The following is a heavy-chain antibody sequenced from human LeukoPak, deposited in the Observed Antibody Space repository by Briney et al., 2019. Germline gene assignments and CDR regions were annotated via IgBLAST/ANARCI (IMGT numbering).Heavy chain of an antibody. J-gene: IGHJ4*02. CDR3: ARLPPVGPGLDDY. D-gene: IGHD3/OR15-3a*01. CDR2: IYYSGST. V-gene: IGHV4-59*01. Sequence: SETLSLTCTVSGDSISNYYWSWVRQPPGKGLEWIGYIYYSGSTSYNPSLKSRVSISADTSTNQFSLKLSSVTAADTAVYYCARLPPVGPGLDDYWGQGTLVTVSS. CDR1: GDSISNYY.